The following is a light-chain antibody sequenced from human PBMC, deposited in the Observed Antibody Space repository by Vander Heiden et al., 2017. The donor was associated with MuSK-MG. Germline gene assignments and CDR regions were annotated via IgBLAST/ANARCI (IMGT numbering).Light chain of an antibody. J-gene: IGKJ1*01. V-gene: IGKV3-20*01. CDR3: HQYGSSPWT. CDR1: QSVSTNY. Sequence: EIVLTQSPGTLSLSPGERVTLSCRASQSVSTNYLAWYQQKPGQAPRLLISGASSRATGIPDRFSGSGSGTDFTLTISRLDPEDFAVYYCHQYGSSPWTFGQGTKVEMK. CDR2: GAS.